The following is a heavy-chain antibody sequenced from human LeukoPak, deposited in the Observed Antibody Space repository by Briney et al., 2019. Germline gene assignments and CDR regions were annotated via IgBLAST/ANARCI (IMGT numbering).Heavy chain of an antibody. CDR1: GGSIRSDNYY. D-gene: IGHD1-26*01. J-gene: IGHJ4*02. V-gene: IGHV4-61*02. Sequence: SQTLSLTCTISGGSIRSDNYYWSWIRQPAGKGLEWIGRIYIRGSTNYNPSLKSRVTISVDTSKNQFSLKLSSVTAADTAVYYCVTGAYYFDYWGQGTLVTVSS. CDR3: VTGAYYFDY. CDR2: IYIRGST.